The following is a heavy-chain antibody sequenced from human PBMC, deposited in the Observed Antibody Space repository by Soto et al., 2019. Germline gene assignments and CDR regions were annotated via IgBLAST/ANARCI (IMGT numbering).Heavy chain of an antibody. J-gene: IGHJ4*02. Sequence: EVQLLESGGGLVQPGGPLRLSCAASGFTFPTNAMSWARRAPGKGLGWVSAISGNGGSTYYVDSVKGRFTISRDNSKNTLYLQMNSLRAEDTAVYYCSRSLRGIIIDFDYWGQGTQVTVSS. V-gene: IGHV3-23*01. CDR3: SRSLRGIIIDFDY. CDR2: ISGNGGST. CDR1: GFTFPTNA. D-gene: IGHD3-10*01.